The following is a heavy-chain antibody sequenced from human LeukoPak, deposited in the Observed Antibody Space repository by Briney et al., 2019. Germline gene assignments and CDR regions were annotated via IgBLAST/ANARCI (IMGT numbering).Heavy chain of an antibody. CDR1: GHNFTRNG. CDR2: INSHNGNT. V-gene: IGHV1-18*01. Sequence: ASVKVSCKASGHNFTRNGFTWVRQAPGQGLEWLGWINSHNGNTMYAQKVQDRVTITTDTSTSTAFLGVMRLRYDDTAVYYCARDVNWGSSLGNDRGNHWLDSWGQGTLVTVSS. D-gene: IGHD7-27*01. J-gene: IGHJ5*01. CDR3: ARDVNWGSSLGNDRGNHWLDS.